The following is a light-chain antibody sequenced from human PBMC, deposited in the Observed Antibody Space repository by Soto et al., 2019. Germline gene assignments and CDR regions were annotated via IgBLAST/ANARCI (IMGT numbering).Light chain of an antibody. CDR2: GIS. J-gene: IGKJ1*01. CDR1: QSLVHSDGNTY. CDR3: MQGTQFPRT. V-gene: IGKV2-24*01. Sequence: DIGLTQTPLSSPVTLGQPASISCRSSQSLVHSDGNTYLSWLHQRPCQPPRLLIYGISNRFSGVPDRFSGSGADTDITTKISKVEAEDFGIYFCMQGTQFPRTFAQGTKSDIK.